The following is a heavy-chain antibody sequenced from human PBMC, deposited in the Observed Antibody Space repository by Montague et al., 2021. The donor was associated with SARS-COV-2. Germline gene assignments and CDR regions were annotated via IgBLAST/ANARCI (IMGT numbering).Heavy chain of an antibody. CDR2: INHSGST. CDR1: GGSFSSYY. V-gene: IGHV4-34*01. D-gene: IGHD3-10*01. Sequence: SETLSLTCTVYGGSFSSYYWSWFRQPPGKGLEWIGEINHSGSTNYNPSLKSRVTISVDTSKNQFSLKLSSVTAADTAVYYCARVRCSGSGTSLRMDVWGQGTTVTVSS. J-gene: IGHJ6*02. CDR3: ARVRCSGSGTSLRMDV.